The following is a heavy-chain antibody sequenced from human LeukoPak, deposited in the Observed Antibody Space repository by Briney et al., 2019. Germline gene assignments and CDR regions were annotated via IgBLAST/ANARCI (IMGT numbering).Heavy chain of an antibody. D-gene: IGHD4-17*01. V-gene: IGHV4-59*01. Sequence: SETLSLTCTVSGGSISSYYWSWIRQPPGKGLEWIGYIYYSGSTNYNPSLKSRVTISVDTSKNQFSLKLSSVTAADTAVYYCARVAGTNYYYYYMDVWGKRTTVTVSS. CDR1: GGSISSYY. CDR3: ARVAGTNYYYYYMDV. J-gene: IGHJ6*03. CDR2: IYYSGST.